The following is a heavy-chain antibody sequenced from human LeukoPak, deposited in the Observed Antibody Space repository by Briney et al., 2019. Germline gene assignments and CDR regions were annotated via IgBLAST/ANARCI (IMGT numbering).Heavy chain of an antibody. D-gene: IGHD5-18*01. Sequence: PSETLSLTCSVSGGSISSYYWSWIRQPPGKGLEWIGYIYYSGSTNYAPSLKSRVTISVDTSKNQFSLKLSSVTAADTAVYYCARDIGYSEFGQWFDPWGQGTLVTVCS. CDR3: ARDIGYSEFGQWFDP. CDR2: IYYSGST. J-gene: IGHJ5*02. V-gene: IGHV4-59*01. CDR1: GGSISSYY.